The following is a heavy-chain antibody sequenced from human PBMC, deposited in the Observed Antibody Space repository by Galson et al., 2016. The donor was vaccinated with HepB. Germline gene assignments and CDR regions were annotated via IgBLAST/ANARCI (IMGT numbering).Heavy chain of an antibody. CDR1: GDSISSLEYY. CDR2: IYYSGST. D-gene: IGHD6-19*01. CDR3: ATGISVAGKYYYYYMDV. J-gene: IGHJ6*03. Sequence: ETLSLTCIVSGDSISSLEYYWGWIRQPPGRGLEWIGSIYYSGSTSYNPSLESRVTIPVDTSKNQFSLRLSSVTAADTAVYYCATGISVAGKYYYYYMDVWGKGTPVTVSS. V-gene: IGHV4-39*01.